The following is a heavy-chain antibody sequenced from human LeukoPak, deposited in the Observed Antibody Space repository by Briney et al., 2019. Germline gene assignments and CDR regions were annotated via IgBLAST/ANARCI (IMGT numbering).Heavy chain of an antibody. CDR1: GGSISSSIYY. V-gene: IGHV4-39*01. J-gene: IGHJ4*02. CDR3: VTYYFDSSGPKKNY. Sequence: PSETLSLTCTVSGGSISSSIYYWGWIRQPPGKGLEWIGSIYYSGSTYYNPSLKSRVTISVDTSKNQFSLKLSSVTAADTAVYYCVTYYFDSSGPKKNYWGQGTLVTVSS. CDR2: IYYSGST. D-gene: IGHD3-22*01.